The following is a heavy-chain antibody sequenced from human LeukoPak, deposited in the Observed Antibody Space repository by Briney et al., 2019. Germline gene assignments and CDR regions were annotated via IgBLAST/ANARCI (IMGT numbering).Heavy chain of an antibody. CDR3: ARVLRGYSYGYRHDAFDI. CDR1: GYTFTSYY. V-gene: IGHV1-46*01. D-gene: IGHD5-18*01. CDR2: INPSGGST. J-gene: IGHJ3*02. Sequence: ASVRVSFKASGYTFTSYYMHWVRQAPGQGLEWMGIINPSGGSTSYAQKFQGRVTMTRDTSTSTVYMELSSLRSEDTAVYYCARVLRGYSYGYRHDAFDIWGQGTMVTVSS.